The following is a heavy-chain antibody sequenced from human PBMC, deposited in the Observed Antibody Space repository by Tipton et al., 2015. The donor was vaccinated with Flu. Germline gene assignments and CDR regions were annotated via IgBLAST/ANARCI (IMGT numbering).Heavy chain of an antibody. CDR3: AKLPAEPAAHYFDY. CDR1: GFTFSSYG. V-gene: IGHV3-30*18. CDR2: ISYDGSNK. Sequence: SLRLSCAASGFTFSSYGMHWVRQAPGKGLEWVAVISYDGSNKYYADSVKGRFTISRDNSKNTLYLQMNSLRAEDTAVYYCAKLPAEPAAHYFDYWGQGTLVTVSS. D-gene: IGHD2-2*01. J-gene: IGHJ4*02.